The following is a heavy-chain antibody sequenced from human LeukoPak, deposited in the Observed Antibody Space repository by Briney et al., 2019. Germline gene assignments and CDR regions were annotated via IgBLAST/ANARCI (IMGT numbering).Heavy chain of an antibody. CDR2: INHSGST. J-gene: IGHJ3*02. Sequence: SETLSLTCAVYGASFSDYNWNWIRQPPGRGLEWIGEINHSGSTNYNPSLKSRVTISVDTSKNQFSLKLSSVTAADTAVYYCARHYDYGNRDAFDTWGQGTMVTVSS. CDR1: GASFSDYN. D-gene: IGHD4-11*01. V-gene: IGHV4-34*01. CDR3: ARHYDYGNRDAFDT.